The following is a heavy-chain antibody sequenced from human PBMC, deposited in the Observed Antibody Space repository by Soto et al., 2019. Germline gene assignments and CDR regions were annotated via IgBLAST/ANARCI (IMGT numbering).Heavy chain of an antibody. CDR2: IYYSGST. V-gene: IGHV4-59*01. CDR1: GGSISSYY. CDR3: ARGAAAGWGEYYYYGMDV. Sequence: SETLSLTCTVSGGSISSYYWSWIRQPQGKGLEWIGYIYYSGSTNYNPSLKSRVTISVDTSKNQFSLKLSSVTAADTAVYYCARGAAAGWGEYYYYGMDVWGQGTTVTVSS. D-gene: IGHD6-13*01. J-gene: IGHJ6*02.